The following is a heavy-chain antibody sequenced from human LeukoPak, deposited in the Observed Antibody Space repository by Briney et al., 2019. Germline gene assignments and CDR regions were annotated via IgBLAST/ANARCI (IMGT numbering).Heavy chain of an antibody. J-gene: IGHJ4*02. CDR3: ARGRPAHYFDS. D-gene: IGHD6-6*01. CDR2: IYSGGYT. V-gene: IGHV3-66*01. CDR1: GFTVSSTY. Sequence: GGSLGLSCAASGFTVSSTYLTWVRQAPGKGLEWLSVIYSGGYTYYADSVKGRFFISRDTSENMVYLQMNSLSVEDTAVYFCARGRPAHYFDSWGPGTLVTVS.